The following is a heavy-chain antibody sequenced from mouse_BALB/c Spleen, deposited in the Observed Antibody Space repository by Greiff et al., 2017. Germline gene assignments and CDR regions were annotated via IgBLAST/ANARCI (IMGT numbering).Heavy chain of an antibody. J-gene: IGHJ3*01. CDR1: GYSITSDYA. CDR3: ARSLITTATAY. CDR2: ISYSGST. V-gene: IGHV3-2*02. D-gene: IGHD1-2*01. Sequence: EVMLVESGPGLVKPSQSLSLTCTVTGYSITSDYAWNWIRQFPGNKLEWMGYISYSGSTSYNPSLKSRISITRDTSKNQFFLQLNSVTTEDTATYYCARSLITTATAYWGQGTLVTVSA.